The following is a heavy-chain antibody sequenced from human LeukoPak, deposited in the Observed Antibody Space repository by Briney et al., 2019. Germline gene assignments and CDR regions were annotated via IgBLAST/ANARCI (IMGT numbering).Heavy chain of an antibody. D-gene: IGHD5-24*01. CDR3: AREKKDGYNYYDY. J-gene: IGHJ4*02. CDR1: GGSISSVGYS. V-gene: IGHV4-4*02. Sequence: SETLSLTCTVSGGSISSVGYSWSWVRQPPGKGLEWIGEIYHSGSTNYNPSLKSRVTISVDKSKNQFSLKLSSVTAADTAVYYCAREKKDGYNYYDYWGQGTLVTVSS. CDR2: IYHSGST.